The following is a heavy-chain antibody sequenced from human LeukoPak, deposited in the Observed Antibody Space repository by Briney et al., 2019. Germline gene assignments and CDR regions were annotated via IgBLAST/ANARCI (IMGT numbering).Heavy chain of an antibody. D-gene: IGHD6-13*01. V-gene: IGHV1-18*01. CDR3: ARDSSSWTTRWNEVSDY. Sequence: ASVKVSCKASGYTFTSYGISWVRQAPGQGLEWMGWISAYNGNTNYAQKLQGRVTMTTDTSTSTAYMELRSLRSDDTAVYYCARDSSSWTTRWNEVSDYWGQGTLVTVSS. CDR1: GYTFTSYG. CDR2: ISAYNGNT. J-gene: IGHJ4*02.